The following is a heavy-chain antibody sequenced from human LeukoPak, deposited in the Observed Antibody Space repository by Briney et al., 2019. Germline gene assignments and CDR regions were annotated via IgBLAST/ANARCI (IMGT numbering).Heavy chain of an antibody. CDR1: EFTFSSFS. Sequence: GGSLRLSCAASEFTFSSFSMNWVRQAPGKGLEWVSYISSDSITIYYADSVKGRFTIPRDNAKNSLYLQMSSLRVEDTAIYYCARERGSAWPIDFDYWGQGSPVTVSS. CDR3: ARERGSAWPIDFDY. J-gene: IGHJ4*02. V-gene: IGHV3-48*01. CDR2: ISSDSITI. D-gene: IGHD6-19*01.